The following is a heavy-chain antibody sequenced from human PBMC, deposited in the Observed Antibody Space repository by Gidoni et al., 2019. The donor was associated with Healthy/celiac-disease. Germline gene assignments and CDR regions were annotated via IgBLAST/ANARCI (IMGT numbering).Heavy chain of an antibody. Sequence: QVQLVQSGAEVKKPGSSVKVSCKASGGTFSSYAISWVRQAPGQGLEWMGGIIPSFGKANYAQKFQGRVTITADKSTSTAYMELSSLRSEDTAVYYCARYCSSTSCYYSPYYYGMDVWGQGTTVTVSS. CDR2: IIPSFGKA. CDR3: ARYCSSTSCYYSPYYYGMDV. V-gene: IGHV1-69*06. J-gene: IGHJ6*02. D-gene: IGHD2-2*01. CDR1: GGTFSSYA.